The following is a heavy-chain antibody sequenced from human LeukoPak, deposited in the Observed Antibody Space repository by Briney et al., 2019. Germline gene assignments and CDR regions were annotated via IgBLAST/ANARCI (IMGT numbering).Heavy chain of an antibody. Sequence: SETLSLTCTVSGGSISSSSYYWGWIRQPPGKGLEWIGSIYYSGSTYYNPSLKSRVTISVDTSKNQFSLKLSSVTAADTAVYYCASRVYYDFWSGLQSDYWGQGTLVTVSS. CDR3: ASRVYYDFWSGLQSDY. V-gene: IGHV4-39*01. D-gene: IGHD3-3*01. CDR1: GGSISSSSYY. CDR2: IYYSGST. J-gene: IGHJ4*02.